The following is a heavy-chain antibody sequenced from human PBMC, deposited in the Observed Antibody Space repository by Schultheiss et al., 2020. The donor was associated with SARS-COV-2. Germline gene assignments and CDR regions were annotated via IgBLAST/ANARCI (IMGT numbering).Heavy chain of an antibody. CDR2: IYTSGST. J-gene: IGHJ4*02. D-gene: IGHD2-21*02. Sequence: SETLSLTCAVYGGSFSGYYWSWIRQPPGKGLEWIGRIYTSGSTSYNPSLKSRVTISVDTSKNQFSLKLSSVTAADTAVYYCARGSSRGWVVTAIPPLDYWGQGTLVTVSS. V-gene: IGHV4-34*01. CDR3: ARGSSRGWVVTAIPPLDY. CDR1: GGSFSGYY.